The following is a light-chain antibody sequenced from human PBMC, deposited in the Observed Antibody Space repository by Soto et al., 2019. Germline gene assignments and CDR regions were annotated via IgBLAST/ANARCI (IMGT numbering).Light chain of an antibody. V-gene: IGKV3-15*01. Sequence: EIVMTQSPATLSVSPGERATLSCRASQSISSSLAWYQQKPGQAPRLLIHGASTRATSNPGRFSGSGSGAEFTLTISSLQSEDFALYYCQQYYDWIPKFRQGTKVDIK. CDR3: QQYYDWIPK. CDR2: GAS. J-gene: IGKJ1*01. CDR1: QSISSS.